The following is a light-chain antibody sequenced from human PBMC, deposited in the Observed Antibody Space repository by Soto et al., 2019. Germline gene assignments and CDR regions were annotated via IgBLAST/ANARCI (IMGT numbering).Light chain of an antibody. CDR2: DVT. J-gene: IGLJ2*01. V-gene: IGLV2-11*01. CDR3: CSYAGSSSFRVL. CDR1: NSDVGTYNY. Sequence: QSVLTQPASLSGSPGQSITISCTGTNSDVGTYNYVSWYQQHPGKAPKLIIYDVTKRPSGVPDRFSGSKSGNTASLIISGLQAADEAEYYCCCCSYAGSSSFRVLFGGGTQLTVL.